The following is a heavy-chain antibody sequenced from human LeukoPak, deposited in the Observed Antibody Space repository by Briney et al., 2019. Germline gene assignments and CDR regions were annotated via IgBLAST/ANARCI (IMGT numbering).Heavy chain of an antibody. J-gene: IGHJ4*02. CDR2: IYYSGST. CDR3: ARAGDYEYYFDY. CDR1: GGSISSSSYY. V-gene: IGHV4-31*03. Sequence: PSETLSLTCTVSGGSISSSSYYWGWIRQHPGKGLEWIGYIYYSGSTYYNPSLQSRVTISVDTSKNQFSLKLSSVTAADTAVYYCARAGDYEYYFDYWGQGTLVTVSS. D-gene: IGHD4-17*01.